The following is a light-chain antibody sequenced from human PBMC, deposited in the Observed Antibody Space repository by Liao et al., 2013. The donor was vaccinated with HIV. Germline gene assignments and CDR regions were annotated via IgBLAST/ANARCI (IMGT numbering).Light chain of an antibody. CDR1: KLGEKY. J-gene: IGLJ2*01. CDR2: SDD. CDR3: QAWDNRNAV. Sequence: SYELTQPPSVSVSPGQTASISCSGDKLGEKYICWYQQKPGQSPVLVIYSDDKRPSGIPERFSGSNSGDTATLTISGTQAMDEADYYCQAWDNRNAVFGGGTKLTVL. V-gene: IGLV3-1*01.